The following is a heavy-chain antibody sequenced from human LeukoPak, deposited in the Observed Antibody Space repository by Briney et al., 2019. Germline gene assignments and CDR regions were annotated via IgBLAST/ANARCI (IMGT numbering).Heavy chain of an antibody. CDR3: ARYHAGVWGSYRYYFDY. D-gene: IGHD3-16*02. V-gene: IGHV3-48*03. CDR1: GFIFSSYE. Sequence: GGSLRLSCAGSGFIFSSYEMNWVRQAPGKGLEWVSYISGSVTNIYYADSVRGRFTISRDNAKNSLYLQMNSLRAEDTAVYYCARYHAGVWGSYRYYFDYWGQGTLVTVSS. J-gene: IGHJ4*02. CDR2: ISGSVTNI.